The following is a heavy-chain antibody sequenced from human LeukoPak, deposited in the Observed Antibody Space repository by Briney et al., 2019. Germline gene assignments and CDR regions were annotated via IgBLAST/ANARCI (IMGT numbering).Heavy chain of an antibody. CDR2: INHSGST. CDR1: GGSFSGYY. J-gene: IGHJ6*03. D-gene: IGHD6-13*01. CDR3: ARGVISSWYSSYYYYYMDV. V-gene: IGHV4-34*01. Sequence: SETLSLTCAVYGGSFSGYYWSWLRQPPGNGLEWIGEINHSGSTNYNPSLKSGVTISVVPSKNPFSMKLSFVTAADTAVYYCARGVISSWYSSYYYYYMDVWAKGTTVTVSS.